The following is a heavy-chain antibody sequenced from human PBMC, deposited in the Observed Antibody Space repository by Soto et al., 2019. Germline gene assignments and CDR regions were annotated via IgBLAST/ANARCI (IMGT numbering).Heavy chain of an antibody. CDR3: ARGGGYCSGGSCYFTAYSNAFDI. V-gene: IGHV4-31*03. Sequence: QVQLQESGPGLVKPSQTLSLTCTVSGGSISSGGYYWSWIRQHPGKGLEWIGYIYYSGRTYYNPSHKSRVTISVDTSKTQFSLKLSSVTAADTAVYYCARGGGYCSGGSCYFTAYSNAFDIWGQGTMVTVSS. J-gene: IGHJ3*02. CDR2: IYYSGRT. D-gene: IGHD2-15*01. CDR1: GGSISSGGYY.